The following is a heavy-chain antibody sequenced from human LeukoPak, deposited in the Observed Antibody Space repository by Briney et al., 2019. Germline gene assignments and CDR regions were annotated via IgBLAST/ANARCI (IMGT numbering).Heavy chain of an antibody. V-gene: IGHV3-21*01. CDR2: ISSSGSYK. CDR3: ARVLSSSWGAYYYYGMDV. CDR1: GFTFTTYS. J-gene: IGHJ6*02. Sequence: GGSLGLSCAASGFTFTTYSMTWVRQAPGMGLEWVSSISSSGSYKYYADSVKGRFAISRDSAKNSLYLQMNSLRAEDTAVYYCARVLSSSWGAYYYYGMDVWGQGTTVTVSS. D-gene: IGHD6-13*01.